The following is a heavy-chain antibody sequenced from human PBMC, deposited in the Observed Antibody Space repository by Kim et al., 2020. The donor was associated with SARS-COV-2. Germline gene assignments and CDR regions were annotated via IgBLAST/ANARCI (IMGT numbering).Heavy chain of an antibody. CDR1: GGSISSYY. V-gene: IGHV4-59*12. D-gene: IGHD3-10*01. J-gene: IGHJ6*03. CDR3: ARDGYYYGSGSGKSGSRYYYYYMDV. Sequence: SETLSLTCTVSGGSISSYYWSWIRQPPGKGLEWIGYIYYSGSTNYNPSLKSRVTISVDTSKNQFSLKLSSVTAADTAVYYCARDGYYYGSGSGKSGSRYYYYYMDVWGKGTTVTVSS. CDR2: IYYSGST.